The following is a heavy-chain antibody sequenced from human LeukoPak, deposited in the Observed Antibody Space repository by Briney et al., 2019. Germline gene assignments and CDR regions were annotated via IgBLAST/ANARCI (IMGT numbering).Heavy chain of an antibody. CDR1: GYTFTVYY. V-gene: IGHV1-2*02. J-gene: IGHJ5*02. Sequence: ASVTVSFTASGYTFTVYYMHWVRQAPGQRLEWMGWINPNSGGTNYAQKFQGRVTITRDTSISTAYMELSRLRSDDTAVYYCASLTGYDGGYGDYGYNWFDPWGQGTLVTVSS. CDR2: INPNSGGT. CDR3: ASLTGYDGGYGDYGYNWFDP. D-gene: IGHD4-17*01.